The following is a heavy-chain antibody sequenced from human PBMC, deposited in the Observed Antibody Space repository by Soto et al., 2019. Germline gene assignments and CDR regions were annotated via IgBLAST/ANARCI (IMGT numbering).Heavy chain of an antibody. D-gene: IGHD3-3*01. J-gene: IGHJ4*02. CDR3: AGWRGYYYYFDY. V-gene: IGHV4-31*03. Sequence: SETLSLTCTVSGGSISSGGYYWSWIRQHPGKGLEWIGYIYYSGSTYYNPSLKSRVTISVDTSKNQFSLKLSSVTAADTAVDYCAGWRGYYYYFDYWGQGTLVTVSS. CDR1: GGSISSGGYY. CDR2: IYYSGST.